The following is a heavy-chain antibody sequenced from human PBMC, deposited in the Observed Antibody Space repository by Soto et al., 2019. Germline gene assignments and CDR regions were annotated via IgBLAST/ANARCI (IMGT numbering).Heavy chain of an antibody. Sequence: ASVKVSCKASGYTFTSYAMQWVRQAPGQRREWMGWINAGNGNTQYSQKFQGRVTITRDTSASTAYMELSSLRSEDTAVYYCARDLGGWTDYWGQGTLVTVSS. CDR2: INAGNGNT. V-gene: IGHV1-3*01. J-gene: IGHJ4*02. CDR3: ARDLGGWTDY. CDR1: GYTFTSYA. D-gene: IGHD6-19*01.